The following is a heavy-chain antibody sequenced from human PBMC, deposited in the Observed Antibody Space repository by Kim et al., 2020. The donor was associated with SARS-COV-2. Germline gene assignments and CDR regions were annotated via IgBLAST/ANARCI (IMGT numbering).Heavy chain of an antibody. V-gene: IGHV3-23*01. Sequence: YYADPVKGRFTISRDNSKNTLYLQMNSLRAEDTAVYYCAKVGDYHYYYMDVWGKGTTVTVS. CDR3: AKVGDYHYYYMDV. J-gene: IGHJ6*03.